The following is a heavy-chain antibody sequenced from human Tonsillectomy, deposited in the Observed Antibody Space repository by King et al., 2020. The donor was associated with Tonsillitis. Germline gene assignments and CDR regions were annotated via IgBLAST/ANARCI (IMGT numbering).Heavy chain of an antibody. J-gene: IGHJ4*02. CDR1: GGSISRSSSY. Sequence: QLQASGPGLVKPSETLSLTCTVSGGSISRSSSYWGWIRQPPGKGLEWIGSIYYTGSTYYNPSLKSRVTISVDTSKNQFSLKLSSVTAADTAVYYCARVHGDYRVDYWGQGTLGTVAA. CDR2: IYYTGST. CDR3: ARVHGDYRVDY. D-gene: IGHD4-17*01. V-gene: IGHV4-39*01.